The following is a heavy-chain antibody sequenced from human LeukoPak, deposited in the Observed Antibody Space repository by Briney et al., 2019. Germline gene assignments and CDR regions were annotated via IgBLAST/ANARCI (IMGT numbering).Heavy chain of an antibody. Sequence: PSETLSLTCAAYGGSFSGYYWSWIRQPPGKGLEWIGEINHSGSTNYNPSLKSRVTISVDTSKNQFSLKLSSVTAADTAVYYCARRGGAFFGPDYWGQGTLVTVSS. V-gene: IGHV4-34*01. CDR1: GGSFSGYY. CDR3: ARRGGAFFGPDY. CDR2: INHSGST. J-gene: IGHJ4*02. D-gene: IGHD3/OR15-3a*01.